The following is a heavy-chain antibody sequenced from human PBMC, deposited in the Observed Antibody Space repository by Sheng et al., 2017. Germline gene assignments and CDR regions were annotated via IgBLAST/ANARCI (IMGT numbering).Heavy chain of an antibody. CDR2: MNPNSGNT. Sequence: QVHLVQSGAEVKKPGASVKVSCKTSGYTFTRHDINWVRQAPGQGLEWMGWMNPNSGNTGYAQKFHGRVTITRNTSISTAYMELKNLRSEDTAVYYCARATRAFGAPYFESWGQEPWSPSPQ. V-gene: IGHV1-8*03. J-gene: IGHJ4*01. D-gene: IGHD3-16*01. CDR1: GYTFTRHD. CDR3: ARATRAFGAPYFES.